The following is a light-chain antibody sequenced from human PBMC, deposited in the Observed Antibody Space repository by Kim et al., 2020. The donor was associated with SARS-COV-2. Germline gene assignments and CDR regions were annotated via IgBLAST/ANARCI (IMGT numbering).Light chain of an antibody. CDR3: QQNYGTPWT. V-gene: IGKV1-39*01. CDR2: TAS. Sequence: ASVGDRVAITCRESQNITRHLNWYQLKPGKAPKFLIYTASSLQSGVPSRFSVSGSGTDFTLTISSLQPEDFATYYCQQNYGTPWTFGQGTKVDIK. J-gene: IGKJ1*01. CDR1: QNITRH.